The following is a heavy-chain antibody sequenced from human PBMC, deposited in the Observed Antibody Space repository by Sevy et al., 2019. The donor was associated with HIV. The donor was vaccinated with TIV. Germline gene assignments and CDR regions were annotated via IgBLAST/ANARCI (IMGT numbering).Heavy chain of an antibody. D-gene: IGHD2-2*01. CDR1: GGSISSGGYY. V-gene: IGHV4-31*03. CDR2: IYYSGST. CDR3: ARAKVVPAATPKTDPIYYYYYYGMDV. Sequence: SETLSLTCTVSGGSISSGGYYWSWIRQHPGKGLEWIGYIYYSGSTYYNPSLKSRVTISVDTSKNQFSLKLSSVTAADTAVYYCARAKVVPAATPKTDPIYYYYYYGMDVWGQGTTVTVSS. J-gene: IGHJ6*02.